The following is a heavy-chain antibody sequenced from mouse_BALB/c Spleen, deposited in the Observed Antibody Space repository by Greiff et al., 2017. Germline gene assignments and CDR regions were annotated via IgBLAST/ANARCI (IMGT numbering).Heavy chain of an antibody. CDR2: IYPSDSYT. V-gene: IGHV1-69*02. CDR1: GYTFTSYW. Sequence: QVQLQQPGAELVRPGASVKLSCKASGYTFTSYWINWVKQRPGQGLEWIGNIYPSDSYTNYNQKFKDKATLTVDKSSSTAYMQLSSPTSEDSAVYYCTISLYDGYWYFDVWGAGTTVTVSS. J-gene: IGHJ1*01. D-gene: IGHD2-3*01. CDR3: TISLYDGYWYFDV.